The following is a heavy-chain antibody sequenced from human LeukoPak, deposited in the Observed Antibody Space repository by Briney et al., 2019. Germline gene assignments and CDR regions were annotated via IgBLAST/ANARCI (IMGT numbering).Heavy chain of an antibody. Sequence: ASVKVSCKASGYTFTSYGISWVRQAPGQGLEWMGWISAYNGNTNYAQKLQGRVTMTTDTSTSTAYMELSSLRSEDTAVYYCATTFDILAPFDYWGQGTLVTVSS. CDR3: ATTFDILAPFDY. J-gene: IGHJ4*02. D-gene: IGHD3-9*01. V-gene: IGHV1-18*01. CDR1: GYTFTSYG. CDR2: ISAYNGNT.